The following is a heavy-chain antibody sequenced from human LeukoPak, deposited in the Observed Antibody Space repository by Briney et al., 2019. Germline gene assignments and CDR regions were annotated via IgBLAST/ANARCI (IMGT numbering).Heavy chain of an antibody. CDR3: SRLRGYSYGYGDY. Sequence: GGSLRLSCAASGFTFSDYYMSWIRQAPGEGLEWISYISSSGSTIYSADSVKGRFTISRDNAKNSLYPQMNSLRAEDTAVYYCSRLRGYSYGYGDYWGQGTLVTVSS. J-gene: IGHJ4*02. D-gene: IGHD5-18*01. V-gene: IGHV3-11*04. CDR2: ISSSGSTI. CDR1: GFTFSDYY.